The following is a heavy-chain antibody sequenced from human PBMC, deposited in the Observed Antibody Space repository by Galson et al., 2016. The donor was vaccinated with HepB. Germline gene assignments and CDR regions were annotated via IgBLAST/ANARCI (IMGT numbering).Heavy chain of an antibody. V-gene: IGHV4-39*01. D-gene: IGHD3-22*01. Sequence: TLSLTCTVSGASISSSTYYWGWIRQPPEKGLEWLGSMSYGGSTYYNPSLKSRVTISVGTSKNQFSLRLISVTAADTAVYYCARLLYYYDTSGIYYFDYWGQGTLVTVSS. CDR2: MSYGGST. J-gene: IGHJ4*02. CDR1: GASISSSTYY. CDR3: ARLLYYYDTSGIYYFDY.